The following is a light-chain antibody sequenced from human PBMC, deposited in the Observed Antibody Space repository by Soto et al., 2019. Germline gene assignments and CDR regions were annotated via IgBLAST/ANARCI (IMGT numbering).Light chain of an antibody. Sequence: QSVLTQPPSVSGAPGQRITISCTGNSSNIGAGYDVHWYQQRPGTAPKVLIYANRNRPAGVPDRFSASKSGTSGSLSITGLQAEDDADYYCQSYDSSLSGYVFASGTKVTVL. CDR3: QSYDSSLSGYV. CDR1: SSNIGAGYD. CDR2: ANR. V-gene: IGLV1-40*01. J-gene: IGLJ1*01.